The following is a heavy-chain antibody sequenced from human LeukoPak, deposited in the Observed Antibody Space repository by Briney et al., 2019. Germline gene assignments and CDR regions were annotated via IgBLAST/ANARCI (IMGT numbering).Heavy chain of an antibody. V-gene: IGHV1-2*02. Sequence: ASVKVSCKASGYTFTGYYMHWVRQAPGQGLEWMGWINPNSGGTNYAQKFQGRVTMTRDTSISTAYMELSRLRSDDTAVYYCARDYYESTHFDYWGQGTLVTVSS. CDR1: GYTFTGYY. J-gene: IGHJ4*02. CDR2: INPNSGGT. CDR3: ARDYYESTHFDY. D-gene: IGHD3-22*01.